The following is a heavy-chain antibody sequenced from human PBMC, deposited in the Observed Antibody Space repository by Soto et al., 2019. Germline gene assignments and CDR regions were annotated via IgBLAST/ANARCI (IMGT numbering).Heavy chain of an antibody. D-gene: IGHD2-15*01. CDR3: TTAEIELGYCSGGSCYSNYYYYMDV. CDR1: GFTFSNAW. CDR2: IKSNTDGGTT. J-gene: IGHJ6*03. Sequence: EVQLVESGGGLVKPGGSLRLSCAASGFTFSNAWMSWVRQAPGKGLEWVGRIKSNTDGGTTDYAAPVKGRFTISRDDSKNTLYLQMNSLKTEDTAVYYCTTAEIELGYCSGGSCYSNYYYYMDVWGKGTTVTVSS. V-gene: IGHV3-15*01.